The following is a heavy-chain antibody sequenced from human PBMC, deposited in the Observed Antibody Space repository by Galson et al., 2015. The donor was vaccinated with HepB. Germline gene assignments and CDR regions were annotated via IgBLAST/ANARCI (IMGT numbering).Heavy chain of an antibody. CDR1: GFTFSSYA. J-gene: IGHJ6*03. D-gene: IGHD5-24*01. V-gene: IGHV3-30-3*01. CDR2: ISYDGSNK. CDR3: ARSKRQEPEMGYYYYMDV. Sequence: SLRLSCAASGFTFSSYAMHWVRQAPGKGLEWVAVISYDGSNKYYADSVKGRFTISRDNAKNSLYLQMNSLRAEDTAVYYCARSKRQEPEMGYYYYMDVWAKGPRSPSP.